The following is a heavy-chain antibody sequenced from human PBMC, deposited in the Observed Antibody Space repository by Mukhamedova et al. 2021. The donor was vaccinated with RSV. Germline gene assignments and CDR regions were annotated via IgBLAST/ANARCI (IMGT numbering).Heavy chain of an antibody. CDR3: ARGGSDYYYSGMEV. D-gene: IGHD1-14*01. V-gene: IGHV3-74*01. J-gene: IGHJ6*02. Sequence: GVSHLNGDGSSTNYADSVKGRFTISRDNAKNTLYLQMNSVRAEDTAVYYCARGGSDYYYSGMEVWGQGTTVTVSS. CDR2: LNGDGSST.